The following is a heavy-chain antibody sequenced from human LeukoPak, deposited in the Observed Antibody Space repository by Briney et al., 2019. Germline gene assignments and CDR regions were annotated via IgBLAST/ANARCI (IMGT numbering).Heavy chain of an antibody. CDR3: ARGLYYYEGD. CDR1: GGSISSGEYY. D-gene: IGHD3-22*01. J-gene: IGHJ4*02. Sequence: SETLSLTCTVSGGSISSGEYYWSWIRQPPGKGLEWIEYIYYSGSTYYNPSLKSRVTISVDTSKNQFSLKLSSVTAADTAVYYCARGLYYYEGDCGQGTLVTVSS. V-gene: IGHV4-30-4*08. CDR2: IYYSGST.